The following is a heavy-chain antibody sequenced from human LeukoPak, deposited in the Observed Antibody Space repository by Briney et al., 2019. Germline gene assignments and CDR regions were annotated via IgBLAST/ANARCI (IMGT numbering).Heavy chain of an antibody. CDR2: IRSKAYGGTT. J-gene: IGHJ4*02. CDR1: GFTFGDYA. Sequence: QAGGSLRLSCTASGFTFGDYAMSRVRQAPGKGLEWVGFIRSKAYGGTTEYAASVKGRFTISRDDSKSIAYLQMNSLKTEDTAVYYCTRGTLYGGNEYWGQGTLVTVSS. V-gene: IGHV3-49*04. D-gene: IGHD4-23*01. CDR3: TRGTLYGGNEY.